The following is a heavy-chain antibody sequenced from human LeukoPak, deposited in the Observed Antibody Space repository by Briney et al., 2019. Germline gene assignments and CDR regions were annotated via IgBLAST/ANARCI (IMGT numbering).Heavy chain of an antibody. CDR3: ARGYTSGWVTSLDY. Sequence: SETLSLTCTASGGSISSYYWSWIRQPAGKGLEWIGRIYTSGSTNYNPSFKSRVTMSVDTSKNQFSLTLSSVTATDTAVYYCARGYTSGWVTSLDYWGQGTLVTVSS. D-gene: IGHD6-19*01. CDR2: IYTSGST. V-gene: IGHV4-4*07. J-gene: IGHJ4*02. CDR1: GGSISSYY.